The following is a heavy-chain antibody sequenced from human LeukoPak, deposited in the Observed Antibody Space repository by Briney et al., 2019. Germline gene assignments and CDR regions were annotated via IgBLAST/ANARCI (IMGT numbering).Heavy chain of an antibody. J-gene: IGHJ6*04. CDR2: ISYDGNDK. CDR1: GFSFSSYA. Sequence: GGSLRLSCAASGFSFSSYAFYWVRQAPGKGLEWVTLISYDGNDKYYADSVKGRFTISRDNSNNLVFLQMNSLRPQDTALYYCAVLTTLHIAVRPGDDYMDVWGKGTSVTVSS. CDR3: AVLTTLHIAVRPGDDYMDV. D-gene: IGHD2-15*01. V-gene: IGHV3-30*04.